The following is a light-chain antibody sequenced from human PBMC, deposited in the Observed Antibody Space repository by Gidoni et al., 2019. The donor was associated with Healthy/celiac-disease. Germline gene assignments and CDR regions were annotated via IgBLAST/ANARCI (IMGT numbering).Light chain of an antibody. Sequence: EIVLTQSPGTLSLSPGERATLSCRASQSVSSSYLAWYQQKPGQAPRLLIYSASSRATGIPDRVSGSGSGTDFTLTISRLEPEDFAVYYCQQYGSSFGQGTKLEIK. J-gene: IGKJ2*01. CDR2: SAS. CDR3: QQYGSS. CDR1: QSVSSSY. V-gene: IGKV3-20*01.